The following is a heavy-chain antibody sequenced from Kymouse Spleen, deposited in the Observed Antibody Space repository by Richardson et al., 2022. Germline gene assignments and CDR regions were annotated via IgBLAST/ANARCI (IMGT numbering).Heavy chain of an antibody. Sequence: QVQLVESGGGVVQPGRSLRLSCAASGFTFSSYGMHWVRQAPGKGLEWVAVISYDGSNKYYADSVKGRFTISRDNSKNTLYLQMNSLRAEDTAVYYCARTYYYGSGSYYNFDYWGQGTLVTVSS. J-gene: IGHJ4*02. CDR2: ISYDGSNK. CDR1: GFTFSSYG. V-gene: IGHV3-30*18. D-gene: IGHD3-10*01. CDR3: ARTYYYGSGSYYNFDY.